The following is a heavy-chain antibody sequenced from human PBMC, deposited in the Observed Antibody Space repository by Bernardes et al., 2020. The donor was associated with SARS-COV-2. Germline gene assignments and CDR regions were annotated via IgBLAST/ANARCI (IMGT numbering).Heavy chain of an antibody. J-gene: IGHJ4*02. D-gene: IGHD3-22*01. CDR3: VRNGYYSLDY. V-gene: IGHV4-4*02. CDR1: GDSLTAHSW. CDR2: IHHDGNT. Sequence: SETLSLTCAVSGDSLTAHSWRSWVRQSPEKGLEWIGEIHHDGNTNYSPSLKSRVTFLLDKSKNQFSLRLSSVTAADTAFYYCVRNGYYSLDYWGQGTLVTVSS.